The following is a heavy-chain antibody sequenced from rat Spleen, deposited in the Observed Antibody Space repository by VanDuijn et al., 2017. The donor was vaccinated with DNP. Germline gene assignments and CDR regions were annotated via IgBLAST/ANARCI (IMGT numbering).Heavy chain of an antibody. CDR1: GFSFSDYY. CDR3: IRWNSGHFDY. J-gene: IGHJ2*01. CDR2: IGSDGYAP. Sequence: EVQLVKSGGGLVQPGRSLKLSCAASGFSFSDYYMAWVRQAPTKGLEWVAYIGSDGYAPYYGDSVKGRFTISRDNAKSTLYLQMNSLRSEDMATYYCIRWNSGHFDYWGQGVMVTVSS. D-gene: IGHD4-3*01. V-gene: IGHV5-22*01.